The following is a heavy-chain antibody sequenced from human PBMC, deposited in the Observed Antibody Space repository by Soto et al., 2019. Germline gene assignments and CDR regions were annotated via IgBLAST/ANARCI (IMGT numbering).Heavy chain of an antibody. V-gene: IGHV1-46*01. CDR3: ARGDLLRYFDWLSNYYYYGMDV. CDR1: GCTFTSYY. D-gene: IGHD3-9*01. Sequence: ASVKVSCKASGCTFTSYYMHWVRQAPGQGLEWMGIINPSGGSTSYAQKFQGRVTMTRDTSTSTVYMELSSLRSEDTAVYYCARGDLLRYFDWLSNYYYYGMDVWGQGTTVTVSS. J-gene: IGHJ6*02. CDR2: INPSGGST.